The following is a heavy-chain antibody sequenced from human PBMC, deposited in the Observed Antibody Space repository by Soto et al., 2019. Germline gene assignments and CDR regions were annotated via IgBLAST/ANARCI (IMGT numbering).Heavy chain of an antibody. J-gene: IGHJ4*02. CDR3: AKDKIRYCSSTSCPFDY. V-gene: IGHV3-9*01. CDR1: GFTFDDYA. CDR2: ISWNSGSI. D-gene: IGHD2-2*01. Sequence: EVQLVESGGGLVQPGRSLRLSCAASGFTFDDYAMHWVRQAPGKGLEWVSGISWNSGSIGYEDYVKGRFTISRDNAKNSLYLQMNSLRAEDTALYYCAKDKIRYCSSTSCPFDYWGQGTLVTVSS.